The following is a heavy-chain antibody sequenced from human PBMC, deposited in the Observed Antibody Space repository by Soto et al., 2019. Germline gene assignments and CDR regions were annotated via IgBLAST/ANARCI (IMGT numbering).Heavy chain of an antibody. J-gene: IGHJ6*02. CDR1: GFTFSNAW. D-gene: IGHD1-26*01. CDR2: IKSKTDGGTT. Sequence: GGSLRLSCAASGFTFSNAWMSWVHQAPGKGLEWVGRIKSKTDGGTTDYAAPVKGRFTISRDDSKNTLYLQMNSLKTEDTAVYYCTTAPGGSYYYYYGMDVWGQGTTVTVSS. V-gene: IGHV3-15*01. CDR3: TTAPGGSYYYYYGMDV.